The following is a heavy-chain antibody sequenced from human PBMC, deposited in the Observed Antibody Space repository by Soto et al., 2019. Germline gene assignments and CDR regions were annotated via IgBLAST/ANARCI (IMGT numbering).Heavy chain of an antibody. CDR3: ARYYDSSGYYHN. V-gene: IGHV4-30-4*01. CDR1: GCSISSGDYY. J-gene: IGHJ4*02. CDR2: IYYSGST. D-gene: IGHD3-22*01. Sequence: SETLSLTCTVSGCSISSGDYYWSWIRQPPGKGLEWIGYIYYSGSTYYNPSLKSRVTISVDTSKNQFSLRLSSVTAADTAVYYCARYYDSSGYYHNWGQGTLVTVSS.